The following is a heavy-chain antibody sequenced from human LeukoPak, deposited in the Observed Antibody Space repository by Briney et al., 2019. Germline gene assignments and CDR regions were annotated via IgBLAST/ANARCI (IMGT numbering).Heavy chain of an antibody. CDR1: GFTFSSYG. V-gene: IGHV3-30*03. D-gene: IGHD3-10*01. Sequence: GGSLRLSCAASGFTFSSYGMHWVRQAPGKGLEWVAVISYDGSNKYYADSVKGRFTISRDNSKNTLHLQMNSLRPEDTAVYYCARDRVRGLIVFGGMDVWGKGTTVTVSS. CDR2: ISYDGSNK. CDR3: ARDRVRGLIVFGGMDV. J-gene: IGHJ6*04.